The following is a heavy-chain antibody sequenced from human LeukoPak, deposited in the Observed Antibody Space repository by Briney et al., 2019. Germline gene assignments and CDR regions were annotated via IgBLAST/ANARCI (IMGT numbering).Heavy chain of an antibody. Sequence: PSETLSLTCTVSVGSISTYYWSWIRKPPGKGLEWIGYIHHSGDTNHNPSLKSRVTISIDSTKNRISLNLNSVTATDTAVYYCARGGANSARAGRVFDYWGQGTQVTVSS. D-gene: IGHD4/OR15-4a*01. CDR3: ARGGANSARAGRVFDY. CDR1: VGSISTYY. CDR2: IHHSGDT. J-gene: IGHJ4*02. V-gene: IGHV4-4*08.